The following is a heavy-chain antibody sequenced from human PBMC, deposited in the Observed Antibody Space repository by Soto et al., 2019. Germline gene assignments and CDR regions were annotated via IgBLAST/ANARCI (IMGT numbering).Heavy chain of an antibody. V-gene: IGHV3-15*07. Sequence: GGSLRLSCAASGFTFSNAWMNWVRQAPGKGLEWVGRIKSKTDGGTTDYAAPVKGRFTISRDDSKNTLYLQMNSLKTEDTAVYYCTTGIAARPRYYYYGMDVRGPGTTVTVSS. D-gene: IGHD6-6*01. CDR3: TTGIAARPRYYYYGMDV. CDR2: IKSKTDGGTT. J-gene: IGHJ6*02. CDR1: GFTFSNAW.